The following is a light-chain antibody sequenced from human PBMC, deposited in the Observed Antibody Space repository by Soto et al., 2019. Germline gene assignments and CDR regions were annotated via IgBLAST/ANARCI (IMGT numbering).Light chain of an antibody. Sequence: EIVMTQSPATLSVSPGERSTLSCSTSQSVSSNLAWYQQNPGQAPRLLFYGASTRATGIPARFSGSGSGTDFTLTIHSLQSEDFAVYYCQQYNNWPWTFGQGTKVDIK. CDR3: QQYNNWPWT. CDR2: GAS. V-gene: IGKV3-15*01. J-gene: IGKJ1*01. CDR1: QSVSSN.